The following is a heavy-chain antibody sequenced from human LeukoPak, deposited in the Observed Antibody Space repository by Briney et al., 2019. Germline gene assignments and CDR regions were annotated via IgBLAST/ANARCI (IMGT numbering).Heavy chain of an antibody. Sequence: ASVKVSCKASGGTFSSYAISWVRQAPGQGLEWMGGIIPIFGTANYAQKFQGRVTITADEFTTTAYMELSSLRSEDTAVYYCARDRGYSYAKKSSEYYYMDVWGKGTTVTISS. J-gene: IGHJ6*03. CDR1: GGTFSSYA. D-gene: IGHD5-18*01. CDR2: IIPIFGTA. V-gene: IGHV1-69*13. CDR3: ARDRGYSYAKKSSEYYYMDV.